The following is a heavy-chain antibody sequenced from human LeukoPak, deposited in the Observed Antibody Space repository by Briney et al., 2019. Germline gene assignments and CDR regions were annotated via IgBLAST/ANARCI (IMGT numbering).Heavy chain of an antibody. V-gene: IGHV1-69*06. CDR2: TIPIFGTA. J-gene: IGHJ3*02. D-gene: IGHD1-26*01. CDR3: ASYSGRYGEAFDI. CDR1: GYTFTSYF. Sequence: PSVKVSCKASGYTFTSYFMYWVRQAPGQGLEWMGGTIPIFGTANYAQKFQGRVTITADKSTSTAYMELSSLRSEDTAVYYCASYSGRYGEAFDIWGQGTMVTASS.